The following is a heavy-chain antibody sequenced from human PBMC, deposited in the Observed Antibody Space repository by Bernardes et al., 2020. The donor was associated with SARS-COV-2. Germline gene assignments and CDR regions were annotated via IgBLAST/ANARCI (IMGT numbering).Heavy chain of an antibody. CDR1: GFSFSVFA. V-gene: IGHV3-23*01. Sequence: GGSLRLSCAASGFSFSVFAMTWVRQAPGKGLEWVSGISGSGGSTYYADSVKGRFTISRDNSKNTLFLQMNSLRAEDTAVYYCARCVVGYYAVDVWGKGTTVTVSS. J-gene: IGHJ6*04. CDR3: ARCVVGYYAVDV. D-gene: IGHD2-21*01. CDR2: ISGSGGST.